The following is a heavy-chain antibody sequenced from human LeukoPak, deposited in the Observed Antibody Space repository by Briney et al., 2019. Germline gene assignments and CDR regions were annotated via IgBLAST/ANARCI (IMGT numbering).Heavy chain of an antibody. V-gene: IGHV4-39*01. CDR2: IHNSGST. J-gene: IGHJ4*02. Sequence: PSETLSLTCTVSGGSISSSNYYWGWIRQPPGKGLEWIGSIHNSGSTDYNPSLKSRATISIDTSKNQFSLKLSSVTAADTAVYYCARHLGLVLGSDYFDYWGQGTLVTVSS. CDR3: ARHLGLVLGSDYFDY. D-gene: IGHD6-19*01. CDR1: GGSISSSNYY.